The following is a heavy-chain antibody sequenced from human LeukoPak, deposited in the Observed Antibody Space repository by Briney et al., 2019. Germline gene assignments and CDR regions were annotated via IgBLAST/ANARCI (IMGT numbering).Heavy chain of an antibody. D-gene: IGHD2/OR15-2a*01. J-gene: IGHJ5*02. CDR3: TRDSHVNNWFDP. Sequence: PGGSLRLSCKGSGFTFGDYYIHWIRQAPGKGLEWVSFIRSEVYGGTTEYAASVKGRFTISRDNSKSIAFLQLDSLRTEDTGVYYCTRDSHVNNWFDPWGQGTLVTVSS. CDR1: GFTFGDYY. V-gene: IGHV3-49*03. CDR2: IRSEVYGGTT.